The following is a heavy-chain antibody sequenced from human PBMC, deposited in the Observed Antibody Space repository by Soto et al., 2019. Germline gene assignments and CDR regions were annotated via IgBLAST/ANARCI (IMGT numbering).Heavy chain of an antibody. Sequence: EVQLLESGGGLVQPGGSLRLSCAASGFTFSSYAMSWVRQAPGKGLEWVSAISGSGGSTYYADSVKGRFTISRDNSKNTLYLQMNSLRAEDTAVYYCAKDPPWGRRWIHLGGGWYFDLWGRGTLVTVSS. V-gene: IGHV3-23*01. CDR3: AKDPPWGRRWIHLGGGWYFDL. D-gene: IGHD3-16*01. J-gene: IGHJ2*01. CDR1: GFTFSSYA. CDR2: ISGSGGST.